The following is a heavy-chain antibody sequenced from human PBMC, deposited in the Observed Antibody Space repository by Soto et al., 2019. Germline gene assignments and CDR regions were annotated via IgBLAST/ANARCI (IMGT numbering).Heavy chain of an antibody. CDR2: INPNSGGT. V-gene: IGHV1-2*04. CDR3: ARDRRSYYGMDV. J-gene: IGHJ6*02. Sequence: GAAVKVSCKASGYTFTGYYMHWVRQAPGQGLEWMGWINPNSGGTNYAQKFQGWVTMTRDTSISTAYMELSRLRSDDTAVYYCARDRRSYYGMDVWGQGTTVTVSS. CDR1: GYTFTGYY.